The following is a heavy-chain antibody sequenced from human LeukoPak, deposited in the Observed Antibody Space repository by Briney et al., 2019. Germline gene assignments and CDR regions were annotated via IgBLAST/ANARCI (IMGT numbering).Heavy chain of an antibody. CDR1: GGSISSYY. J-gene: IGHJ3*02. D-gene: IGHD3-22*01. CDR2: IYYSGST. Sequence: SETLSLTCTVSGGSISSYYWSWIRQPPGKGLEWIGYIYYSGSTNYNPSLKSRVTISVDTSKNQFSLKLSSVTAADTAVYYCASLASEDYYDSSGYAFDIWGQGTMVTVSS. V-gene: IGHV4-59*01. CDR3: ASLASEDYYDSSGYAFDI.